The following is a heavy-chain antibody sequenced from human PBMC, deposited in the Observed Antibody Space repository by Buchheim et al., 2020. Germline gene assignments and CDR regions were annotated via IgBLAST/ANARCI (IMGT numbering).Heavy chain of an antibody. CDR1: GFTFITYA. Sequence: EVQLLESGGGLVQPGGSLRLSCAASGFTFITYAMNWVRQAPGKGLEWVSAISGSGGGTYYADSVKGRFTISRDNSKNTLYLQMNSLRAEDTAVYYCAKDSEYCSSTTCYVGGFDYWGRGTL. V-gene: IGHV3-23*01. CDR2: ISGSGGGT. CDR3: AKDSEYCSSTTCYVGGFDY. J-gene: IGHJ4*02. D-gene: IGHD2-2*01.